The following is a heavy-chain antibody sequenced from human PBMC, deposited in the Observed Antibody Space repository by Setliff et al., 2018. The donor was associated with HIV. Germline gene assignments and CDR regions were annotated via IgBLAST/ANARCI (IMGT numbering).Heavy chain of an antibody. CDR3: ARLSVVTATRIYYFDY. V-gene: IGHV5-51*01. D-gene: IGHD2-21*02. CDR2: IYPGDSDT. Sequence: GESLKISCKGSGYTFTNYWIAWVRQMPGKGLEWMGIIYPGDSDTRYSPSFQGQVTISADKSTSTAYLQWSSLKASDTAMYYCARLSVVTATRIYYFDYWGQGTLVTVSS. J-gene: IGHJ4*02. CDR1: GYTFTNYW.